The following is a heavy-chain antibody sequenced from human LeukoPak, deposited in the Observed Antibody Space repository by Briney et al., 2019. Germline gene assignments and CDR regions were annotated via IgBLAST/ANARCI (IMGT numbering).Heavy chain of an antibody. D-gene: IGHD1-1*01. Sequence: GGSLRLSCAASGFTFTNHIMHWARQAPGKGLEWVASISTDGSQTFYTGSLKGRFNISRDNSENKLYLHMNSLRAPDTAVYFCVGERHDTIVHTGAFDFWGQGTMLSVSS. CDR2: ISTDGSQT. J-gene: IGHJ3*01. CDR3: VGERHDTIVHTGAFDF. CDR1: GFTFTNHI. V-gene: IGHV3-30-3*01.